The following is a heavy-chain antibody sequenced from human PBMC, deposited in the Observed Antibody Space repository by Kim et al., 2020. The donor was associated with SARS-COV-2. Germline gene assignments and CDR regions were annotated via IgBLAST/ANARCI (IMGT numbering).Heavy chain of an antibody. CDR2: IWYDGSNK. J-gene: IGHJ4*02. V-gene: IGHV3-33*06. Sequence: GGSLRLSCAASGFTFSSYAMHWVRQAPGKGLEWVAVIWYDGSNKYYADSVKGRFTISRDNSKNTLYLQMNSLRAEDTAVCYCAKVLAPWDYVWGGDYYFDYWGQGTLVTVSS. CDR1: GFTFSSYA. D-gene: IGHD3-16*01. CDR3: AKVLAPWDYVWGGDYYFDY.